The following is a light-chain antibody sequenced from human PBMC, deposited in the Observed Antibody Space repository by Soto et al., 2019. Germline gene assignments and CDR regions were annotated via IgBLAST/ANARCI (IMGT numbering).Light chain of an antibody. CDR3: QQYSHLIT. Sequence: DIQMTQSPFSLSASVGDRLTLTCQASQDISNHLNWYQQKPGKAPELLMFDASNLEPGVPSRFSGSGSGTDFTLTISSLQPEDIATYYCQQYSHLITFGQGTRLEIK. CDR2: DAS. CDR1: QDISNH. J-gene: IGKJ5*01. V-gene: IGKV1-33*01.